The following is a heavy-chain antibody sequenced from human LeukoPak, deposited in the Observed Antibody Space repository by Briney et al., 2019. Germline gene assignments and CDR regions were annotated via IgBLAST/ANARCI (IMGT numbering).Heavy chain of an antibody. CDR1: GGSFSGYY. V-gene: IGHV4-34*01. Sequence: SETLSLTCAVYGGSFSGYYWSWIRQPPGKGLEWVGEINHSGSTNYSPSLKSRVTISVDTSKNQFSLKLSSVTAADTAVYYCARDVLRYFDWPSYYFDYWGQGTLVTVSS. CDR3: ARDVLRYFDWPSYYFDY. D-gene: IGHD3-9*01. J-gene: IGHJ4*02. CDR2: INHSGST.